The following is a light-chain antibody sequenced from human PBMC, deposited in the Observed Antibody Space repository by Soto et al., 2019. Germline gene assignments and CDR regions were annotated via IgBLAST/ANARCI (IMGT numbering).Light chain of an antibody. CDR2: AAS. CDR1: QSVTSSY. V-gene: IGKV3-20*01. J-gene: IGKJ1*01. CDR3: QYYGSPSWT. Sequence: EIVLTQSPGTLSLSPGERATLSCRASQSVTSSYLAWYQQKPGQAPRLLMYAASSRATGIPDRFSGSGSGTDFTLTISRLEPEDFAVYYCQYYGSPSWTFGQGTKVEIK.